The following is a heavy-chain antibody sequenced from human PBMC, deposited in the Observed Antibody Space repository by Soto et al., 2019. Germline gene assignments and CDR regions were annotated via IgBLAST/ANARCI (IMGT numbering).Heavy chain of an antibody. CDR1: GFTFSSCG. J-gene: IGHJ4*02. CDR3: AKDSLEWELVPFVGVVDY. V-gene: IGHV3-30*18. D-gene: IGHD1-26*01. CDR2: ISYDGSNK. Sequence: PGGSLRLSCAASGFTFSSCGMHWVRQAPGKGLEWVAVISYDGSNKYYADSVKGRFTISRDNSKNTLYLQMNSLRAEDTAVYYCAKDSLEWELVPFVGVVDYWGQGTLVTVSS.